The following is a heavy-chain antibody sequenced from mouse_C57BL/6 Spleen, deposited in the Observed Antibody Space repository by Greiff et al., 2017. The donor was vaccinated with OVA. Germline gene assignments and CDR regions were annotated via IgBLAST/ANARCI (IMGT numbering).Heavy chain of an antibody. CDR2: IDPSDSYT. V-gene: IGHV1-50*01. CDR1: GYTFTSYW. D-gene: IGHD2-14*01. CDR3: AHYRFDY. Sequence: QVQLKQPGAELVKPGASVKLSCKASGYTFTSYWMQWVKQRPGQGLEWIGEIDPSDSYTNYNQKFKGKATLTVDTSSSTAYMQLSSLTSEDSAVYYCAHYRFDYWGQGTTLTVSS. J-gene: IGHJ2*01.